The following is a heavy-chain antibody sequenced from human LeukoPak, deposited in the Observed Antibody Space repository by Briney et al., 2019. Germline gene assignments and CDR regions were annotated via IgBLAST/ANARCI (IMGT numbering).Heavy chain of an antibody. J-gene: IGHJ4*02. CDR2: INYSGST. D-gene: IGHD3-10*01. Sequence: SETLSLTCAVYGGSFSGYYWSWIRQPPGKGLEWIGEINYSGSTNYNPSLKSRVTISVDTSENQFSLKLSSVTAADTAVYYCARIGRITMVRGVIPQRYFDYWGQGTLVTVSS. CDR1: GGSFSGYY. V-gene: IGHV4-34*01. CDR3: ARIGRITMVRGVIPQRYFDY.